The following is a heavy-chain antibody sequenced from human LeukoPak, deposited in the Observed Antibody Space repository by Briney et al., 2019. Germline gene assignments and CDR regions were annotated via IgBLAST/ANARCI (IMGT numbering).Heavy chain of an antibody. CDR3: ARSRTISYAFDI. CDR2: IYYSGST. V-gene: IGHV4-61*01. CDR1: GYSISSGYY. Sequence: SETLSLTCTVSGYSISSGYYWGWIRQPPGKGLEWIGYIYYSGSTNYNPSLKSRVTISVDTSKNQFSLKLTSVTAADTAVYYCARSRTISYAFDIWGQGTMVTVSS. J-gene: IGHJ3*02. D-gene: IGHD3-9*01.